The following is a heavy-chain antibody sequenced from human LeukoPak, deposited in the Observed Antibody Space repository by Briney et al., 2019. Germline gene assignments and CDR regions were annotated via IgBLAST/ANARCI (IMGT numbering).Heavy chain of an antibody. J-gene: IGHJ4*02. CDR3: ARVSVAGTPDRDYFDY. CDR2: INPNSGAT. D-gene: IGHD6-19*01. V-gene: IGHV1-2*02. Sequence: GASVKVSCKASGYTFTGYYMHWVRQAPGQGLEWMGSINPNSGATNSAQNFQGRVTLTRDTSISTAYMELSGLRSDDTAVYYRARVSVAGTPDRDYFDYWGQGTLVTVSS. CDR1: GYTFTGYY.